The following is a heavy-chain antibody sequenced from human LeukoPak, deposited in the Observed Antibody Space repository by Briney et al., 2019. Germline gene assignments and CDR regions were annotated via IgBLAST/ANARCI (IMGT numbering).Heavy chain of an antibody. CDR2: INHSGST. J-gene: IGHJ4*02. Sequence: SETLSLTCAVYGGSFSGYCWSWIRQPPGKGPEWIGEINHSGSTNYNPSLKSRVTISVDTSKNQFSLKLSSVTAADTAVYYCASQPPYGSGSYYNEGDYWGQGTLVTVSS. CDR1: GGSFSGYC. D-gene: IGHD3-10*01. CDR3: ASQPPYGSGSYYNEGDY. V-gene: IGHV4-34*01.